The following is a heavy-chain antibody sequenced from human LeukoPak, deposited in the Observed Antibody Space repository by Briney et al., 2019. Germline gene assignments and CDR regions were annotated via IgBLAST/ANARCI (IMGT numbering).Heavy chain of an antibody. Sequence: GASVKVSCKASGYTFTSYGISWVRQAPGQGLEWMGWISAYNGNTNYAQKLQGRVTMTTDTSTSTAYMELRSLRSDDTAVYYCARGLSGGMVDTAMVKNRGYWLDPWGQGTLVTVSS. J-gene: IGHJ5*02. CDR1: GYTFTSYG. V-gene: IGHV1-18*01. D-gene: IGHD5-18*01. CDR3: ARGLSGGMVDTAMVKNRGYWLDP. CDR2: ISAYNGNT.